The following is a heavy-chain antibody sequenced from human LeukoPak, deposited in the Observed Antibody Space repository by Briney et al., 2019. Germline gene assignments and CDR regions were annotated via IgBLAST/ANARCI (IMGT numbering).Heavy chain of an antibody. CDR2: ISYDGSVK. D-gene: IGHD2-2*01. Sequence: GESLRLSCAASGFAFSNNAMHWVRQAPGKGLEWVAVISYDGSVKNYGESVKGRFTISRDNSKNTLYVQMTSLRTEDTAVYYCVYQVQGVVKWGQGTLVTVSS. J-gene: IGHJ4*02. CDR1: GFAFSNNA. V-gene: IGHV3-30*03. CDR3: VYQVQGVVK.